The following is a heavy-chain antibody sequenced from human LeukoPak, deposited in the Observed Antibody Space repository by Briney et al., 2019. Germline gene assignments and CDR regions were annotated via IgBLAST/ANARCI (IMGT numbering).Heavy chain of an antibody. CDR2: INPNSGGT. D-gene: IGHD1-20*01. CDR1: GYTFTGYY. J-gene: IGHJ5*02. CDR3: AREPLSITGKGLNWFDP. V-gene: IGHV1-2*02. Sequence: ASVKVSCKASGYTFTGYYMHWVRQAPGQGLEWMGWINPNSGGTNYAQKFQGRVTITRNTSISTAYMELSSLRSEDTAVYYCAREPLSITGKGLNWFDPWGQGTLVTVSS.